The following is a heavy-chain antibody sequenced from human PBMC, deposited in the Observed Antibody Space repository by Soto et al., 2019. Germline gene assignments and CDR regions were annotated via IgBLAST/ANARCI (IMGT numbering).Heavy chain of an antibody. CDR1: GFTFSGSA. Sequence: EVQLVESGGGLVQPGGSLKLSCAASGFTFSGSAMHWVRQASGKGLEWVGRIRSKANSYATAYAASVKGRFTISRDDSKNTAYLQMNSLKTEDTAVYYCTSPAYYYDSSGYPPIGYYYYGMGVWGQGTTVTVSS. CDR3: TSPAYYYDSSGYPPIGYYYYGMGV. CDR2: IRSKANSYAT. J-gene: IGHJ6*02. D-gene: IGHD3-22*01. V-gene: IGHV3-73*02.